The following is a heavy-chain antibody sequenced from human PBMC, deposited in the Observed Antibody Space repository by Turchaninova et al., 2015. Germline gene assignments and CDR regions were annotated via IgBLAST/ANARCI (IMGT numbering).Heavy chain of an antibody. D-gene: IGHD6-19*01. CDR1: GGSFSGYY. J-gene: IGHJ4*02. Sequence: QVQLQQWGAGLLKPSETLSLTCAVYGGSFSGYYWSWSRQPPGKGLGWIGEINHSGSTNYNPSLKSRVTISVDTSKNQFSLKLSSVTAADTAVYYCARAPYSSGCFDYWGQGTLVTVSS. CDR2: INHSGST. CDR3: ARAPYSSGCFDY. V-gene: IGHV4-34*01.